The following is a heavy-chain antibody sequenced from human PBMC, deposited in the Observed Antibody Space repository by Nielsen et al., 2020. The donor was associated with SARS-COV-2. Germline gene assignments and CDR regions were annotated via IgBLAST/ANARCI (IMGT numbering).Heavy chain of an antibody. V-gene: IGHV1-69*10. D-gene: IGHD3-22*01. J-gene: IGHJ4*02. CDR2: ISPMLGTA. CDR1: GDTFSSYG. CDR3: ATRSSGYSSSSGYYSYFDC. Sequence: SVKVSCKASGDTFSSYGITWVRQAPGQGPEWMGGISPMLGTANYAQKFQGRVTMTADKSTSTAYMEVSSLRSEDTAVYYCATRSSGYSSSSGYYSYFDCWGQGTPVTVSS.